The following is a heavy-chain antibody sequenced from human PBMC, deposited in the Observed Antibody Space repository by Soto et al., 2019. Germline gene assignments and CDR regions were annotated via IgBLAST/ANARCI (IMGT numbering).Heavy chain of an antibody. CDR3: ARRRMGAKTFAY. CDR1: GGTFSSYA. CDR2: IIPIFGTA. V-gene: IGHV1-69*06. D-gene: IGHD3-16*01. Sequence: QVQLVQSGAEVKKPGSSVKVSCKASGGTFSSYAISWVRQAPGQGLEWMGGIIPIFGTANYAQKFQGRVTITADKYTSKAYMELSSLRSEDTAVYYCARRRMGAKTFAYWGQGTLVTVYS. J-gene: IGHJ4*02.